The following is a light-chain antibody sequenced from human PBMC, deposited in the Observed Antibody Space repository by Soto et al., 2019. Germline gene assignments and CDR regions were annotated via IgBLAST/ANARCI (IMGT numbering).Light chain of an antibody. Sequence: QPVLTQPPSASGTPGQRVTISCSGSSSNIGSNYVYWYQQLPGTVPQLLIYRNSERPSGVPDRFSGSKSGTSASLAISGLRSEDEADYYCAALDDSLSGVVFGGGTKVTVL. CDR2: RNS. J-gene: IGLJ2*01. V-gene: IGLV1-47*01. CDR3: AALDDSLSGVV. CDR1: SSNIGSNY.